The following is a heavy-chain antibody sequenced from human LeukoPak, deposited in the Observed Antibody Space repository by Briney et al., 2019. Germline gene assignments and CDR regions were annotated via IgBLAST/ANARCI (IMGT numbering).Heavy chain of an antibody. V-gene: IGHV3-23*01. Sequence: GGSLRLSCAASGFTFSSYAMSWVRQAPGKGLEWVSAISGSGGSTYYADSVKGRFTISRDNSKNTLYLQMNRLRAEDTAVYYCAKGKSVLRFLEWLFTNDYWGQGTLVTVSS. J-gene: IGHJ4*02. CDR3: AKGKSVLRFLEWLFTNDY. D-gene: IGHD3-3*01. CDR2: ISGSGGST. CDR1: GFTFSSYA.